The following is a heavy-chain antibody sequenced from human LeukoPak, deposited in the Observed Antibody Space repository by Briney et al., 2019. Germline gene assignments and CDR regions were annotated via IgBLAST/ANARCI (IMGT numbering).Heavy chain of an antibody. D-gene: IGHD3-22*01. Sequence: PGGSLRLSCSASGFTFSRDAMHWVRQAPGKGLEYVSAISLNGGSTYYADSVKGRFTISRDNSKNTLYLQMNSLRAEDTAVYYCAGTIVGKWAIDYWGQGTLVTVSS. CDR2: ISLNGGST. CDR1: GFTFSRDA. V-gene: IGHV3-64*04. CDR3: AGTIVGKWAIDY. J-gene: IGHJ4*02.